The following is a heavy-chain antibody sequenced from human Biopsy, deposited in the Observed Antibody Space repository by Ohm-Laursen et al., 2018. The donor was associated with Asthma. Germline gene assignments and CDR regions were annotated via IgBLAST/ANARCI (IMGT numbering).Heavy chain of an antibody. CDR1: GASIRSYY. D-gene: IGHD6-13*01. CDR2: IYYSGTT. J-gene: IGHJ6*02. Sequence: SDTLSLTCTVSGASIRSYYWTWIRQPPGKGLEWIGSIYYSGTTYYNPSLVSRVTLSADTSKNQFSLKLTSVTAAGTAVYYCVRGSSSWHHGPFHYYYGLDVWGQGTTATVSS. CDR3: VRGSSSWHHGPFHYYYGLDV. V-gene: IGHV4-59*04.